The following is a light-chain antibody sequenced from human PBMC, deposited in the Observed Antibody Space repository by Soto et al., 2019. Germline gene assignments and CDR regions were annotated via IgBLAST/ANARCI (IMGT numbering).Light chain of an antibody. CDR3: QQYNKWPLIT. CDR2: SAS. V-gene: IGKV3-20*01. J-gene: IGKJ5*01. Sequence: EIVLTQSPGTLSLSPGERATLSCRASQSVSSSYLAWYQQKPGQAPRLLIYSASSRATGIPDRFSGSGSGADYTLTISSLQSEDFALYYCQQYNKWPLITFGQGTRLEIK. CDR1: QSVSSSY.